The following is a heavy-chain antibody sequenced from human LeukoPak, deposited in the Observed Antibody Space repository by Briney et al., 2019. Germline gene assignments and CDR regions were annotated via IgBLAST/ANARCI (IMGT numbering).Heavy chain of an antibody. V-gene: IGHV3-74*01. Sequence: AGGSLRLSCAASGFTFSNYWMHWVRQAPGKGLVWVSLINTDGSSTSYADSVKGRFAISRDNAKNTLYLQMNSLRAEDTAVYYCARAFGGYGGYYFDFWGQGTLVPVSS. CDR2: INTDGSST. J-gene: IGHJ4*02. D-gene: IGHD5-12*01. CDR3: ARAFGGYGGYYFDF. CDR1: GFTFSNYW.